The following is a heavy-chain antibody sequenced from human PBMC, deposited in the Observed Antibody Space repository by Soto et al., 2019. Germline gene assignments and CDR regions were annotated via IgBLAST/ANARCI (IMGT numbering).Heavy chain of an antibody. V-gene: IGHV4-39*01. CDR2: IYYSGST. J-gene: IGHJ4*02. CDR1: GCPISTSSYY. CDR3: ATTSYSSGWFVDY. D-gene: IGHD6-19*01. Sequence: PSEALLPTSTISGCPISTSSYYWGWIRQPPGKGLEWIGSIYYSGSTYYNPSLKSRVTISVGTSKNQFSLKLSSVTAADTAVYYCATTSYSSGWFVDYWGQG.